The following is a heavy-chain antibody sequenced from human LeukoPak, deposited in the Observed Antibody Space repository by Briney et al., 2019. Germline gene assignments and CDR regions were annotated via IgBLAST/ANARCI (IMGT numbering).Heavy chain of an antibody. V-gene: IGHV3-23*01. CDR2: ISGSGGST. CDR3: AKDLVPYYYDSSGGNPWYYCDY. D-gene: IGHD3-22*01. CDR1: GFTFSSYA. Sequence: PGGSLRLSCAASGFTFSSYAMSWVRQAPGKGLEWVSAISGSGGSTYYADSVKGRFTISRDNSKNTLYLQMNSLRAEDTAVYYCAKDLVPYYYDSSGGNPWYYCDYWGQGTLVTVSS. J-gene: IGHJ4*02.